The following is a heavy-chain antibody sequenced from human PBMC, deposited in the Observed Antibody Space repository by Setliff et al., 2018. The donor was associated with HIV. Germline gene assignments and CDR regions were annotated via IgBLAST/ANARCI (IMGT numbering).Heavy chain of an antibody. J-gene: IGHJ3*02. V-gene: IGHV1-8*01. CDR3: ARIPTGGAFDI. Sequence: RASVKVSCKTSGHPFSNYDIIWVRRATGQGLEWMGWMNPNSGATGYAQKFKDRFIMTRDTSISTAYMELSSLRSEDTAVYYCARIPTGGAFDIWGQGTVVTVSS. CDR1: GHPFSNYD. D-gene: IGHD7-27*01. CDR2: MNPNSGAT.